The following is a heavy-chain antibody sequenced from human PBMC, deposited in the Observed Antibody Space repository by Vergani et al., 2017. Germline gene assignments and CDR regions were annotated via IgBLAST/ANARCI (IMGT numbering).Heavy chain of an antibody. Sequence: QVQLEESGPGLVKPSETLSLTCTVSGGSFNTYYWSWIRQSPGKGLEWIGYIYSTGSTNYNPSLNSRVTMSVDKSKNQFSLKLRSVTAADTAVYFCARLMYRDEASTGYRLEGMDIWGQGTTVTISS. D-gene: IGHD3-9*01. CDR1: GGSFNTYY. CDR3: ARLMYRDEASTGYRLEGMDI. J-gene: IGHJ6*02. V-gene: IGHV4-59*13. CDR2: IYSTGST.